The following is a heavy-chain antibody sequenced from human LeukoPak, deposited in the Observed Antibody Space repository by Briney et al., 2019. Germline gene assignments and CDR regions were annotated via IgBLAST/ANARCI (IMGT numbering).Heavy chain of an antibody. CDR1: GYTFTGYY. D-gene: IGHD2-2*02. J-gene: IGHJ4*02. V-gene: IGHV1-2*02. CDR3: ARVPGPYTTSRFDF. CDR2: IDPGSGGT. Sequence: EASVKVSCKTSGYTFTGYYLHWVRQAPGQRPEWMGRIDPGSGGTHYGQKFQGRVTVTRDTSITTVYMELSGLTSDDTAVYYCARVPGPYTTSRFDFWGQGTLVTVSS.